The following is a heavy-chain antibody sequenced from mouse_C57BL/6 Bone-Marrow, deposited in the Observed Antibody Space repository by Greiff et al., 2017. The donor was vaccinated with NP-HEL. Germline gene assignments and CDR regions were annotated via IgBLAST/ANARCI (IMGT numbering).Heavy chain of an antibody. V-gene: IGHV5-6*01. CDR1: GFTFSSYG. CDR2: ISSGGSYT. J-gene: IGHJ3*01. Sequence: DVQLVESGGDLVKPGGSLKLSCAASGFTFSSYGMSWVRQTPDKRLEWVATISSGGSYTYYPDSVKGRFTISRDNAKNTLYLQMSSLKSEDTAMYYCARQHYYGSIAYWGQGTLVTVSA. D-gene: IGHD1-1*01. CDR3: ARQHYYGSIAY.